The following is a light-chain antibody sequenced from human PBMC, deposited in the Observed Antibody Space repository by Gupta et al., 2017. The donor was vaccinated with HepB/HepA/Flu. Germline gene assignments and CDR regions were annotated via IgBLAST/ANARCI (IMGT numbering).Light chain of an antibody. CDR1: QTVLYSNNKDF. Sequence: DSLAVSLGAKATINCKSSQTVLYSNNKDFLAWYQQKPGHPPKFLISWASTRESGVPDRFSGSGSGTDFTLTISSLQAEDVAVYYCQQYYDTPITFGQGTRLEIK. CDR3: QQYYDTPIT. V-gene: IGKV4-1*01. J-gene: IGKJ5*01. CDR2: WAS.